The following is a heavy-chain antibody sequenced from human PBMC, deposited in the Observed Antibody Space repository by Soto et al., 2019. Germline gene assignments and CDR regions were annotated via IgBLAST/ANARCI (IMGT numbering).Heavy chain of an antibody. V-gene: IGHV1-18*01. CDR2: ISPYTGNT. CDR3: VMVDNYVTPTPQDV. J-gene: IGHJ6*02. Sequence: QVQLVQSGDEVKKPGASVKVSCKASGYIFVNYGIAWVRQAPGQGLEWMGWISPYTGNTHSASKVQGRLTMTIDTSTSKADMDLGSLTSDDTAVYYCVMVDNYVTPTPQDVWGQGTTVTVSS. D-gene: IGHD3-16*01. CDR1: GYIFVNYG.